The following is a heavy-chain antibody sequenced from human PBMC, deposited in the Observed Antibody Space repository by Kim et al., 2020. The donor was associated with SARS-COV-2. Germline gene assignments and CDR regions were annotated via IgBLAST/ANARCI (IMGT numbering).Heavy chain of an antibody. V-gene: IGHV3-23*01. Sequence: GGSLRLSCAASGFTFSSYAMSWVRQAPGKGLEWVSAISGSGGSTYYADSAKGRFTISRDNSKNTLYLQMHSLRAADTAVYYCSIPGIITGTTFTGGGDY. CDR1: GFTFSSYA. D-gene: IGHD1-20*01. J-gene: IGHJ4*01. CDR2: ISGSGGST. CDR3: SIPGIITGTTFTGGGDY.